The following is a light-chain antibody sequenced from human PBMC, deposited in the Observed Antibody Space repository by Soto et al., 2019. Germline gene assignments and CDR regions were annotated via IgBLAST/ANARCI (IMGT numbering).Light chain of an antibody. CDR2: GAS. J-gene: IGKJ3*01. Sequence: LTQSPGTLSLTPGERATLSCRASQTVSANYLAWYQQKAGQAPRLLIYGASNRATGIPDRFSGSGSGTDFTLTISRLEPEDFAVYYCQQYGRSPHFGPGTKVDIK. CDR3: QQYGRSPH. V-gene: IGKV3-20*01. CDR1: QTVSANY.